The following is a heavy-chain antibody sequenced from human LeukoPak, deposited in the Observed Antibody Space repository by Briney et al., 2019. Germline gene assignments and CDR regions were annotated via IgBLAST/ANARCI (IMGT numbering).Heavy chain of an antibody. CDR1: GFTFDDYT. V-gene: IGHV3-43*01. D-gene: IGHD6-13*01. J-gene: IGHJ4*02. CDR2: ISWDGGST. Sequence: GGSLRLSCAASGFTFDDYTMHWVRQAPGKDLEWVSLISWDGGSTYYADSVKGRFTISRDNSKNSLYLQMNSLRTEDTALYYCAKGWAAAGNIVFDYWGQGTLVTVSS. CDR3: AKGWAAAGNIVFDY.